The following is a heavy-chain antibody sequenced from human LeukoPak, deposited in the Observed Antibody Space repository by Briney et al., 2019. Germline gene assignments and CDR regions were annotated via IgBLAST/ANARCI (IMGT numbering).Heavy chain of an antibody. CDR2: ISYDGSNK. Sequence: GGSLRLSCAAPGFTFRSYAMHWGRQAPGKGLEWVAVISYDGSNKYYADSVKGRFTISRDNSKNTLYLQMNSLRAEDTAVYYCARSRYGDYAGYFDYWGQGTLVTVSS. V-gene: IGHV3-30-3*01. D-gene: IGHD4-17*01. CDR3: ARSRYGDYAGYFDY. CDR1: GFTFRSYA. J-gene: IGHJ4*02.